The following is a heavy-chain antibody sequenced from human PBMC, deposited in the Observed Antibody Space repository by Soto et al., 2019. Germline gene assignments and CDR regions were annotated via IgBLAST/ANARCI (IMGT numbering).Heavy chain of an antibody. Sequence: QVQLVQSGAEVKKPGSSVKVSCKASGGTFSSYAIRWVRQAPGQGLEWMGGIIPIFGTANYAQKFQGRVTITADESTSTAYMELSSLRSEDTAVYYCERVGWGIAAANWFDPWGQGTLVTVSS. V-gene: IGHV1-69*01. J-gene: IGHJ5*02. CDR2: IIPIFGTA. CDR1: GGTFSSYA. D-gene: IGHD6-13*01. CDR3: ERVGWGIAAANWFDP.